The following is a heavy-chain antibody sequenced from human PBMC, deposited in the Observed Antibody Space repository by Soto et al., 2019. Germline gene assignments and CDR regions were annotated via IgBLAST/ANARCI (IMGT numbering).Heavy chain of an antibody. Sequence: QVQLVESGGGVVQPGRSLRLSCAASGFTFNNYAMHWVRQAPGKGLEWVAVVLYDGSNKYYADSVKGRFTISRDNSKDTLYLQMNSLRAEDTAVFYCARTVTTVTTPYYFDYWGQGTLVTVSS. D-gene: IGHD4-17*01. CDR1: GFTFNNYA. CDR3: ARTVTTVTTPYYFDY. CDR2: VLYDGSNK. V-gene: IGHV3-30-3*01. J-gene: IGHJ4*02.